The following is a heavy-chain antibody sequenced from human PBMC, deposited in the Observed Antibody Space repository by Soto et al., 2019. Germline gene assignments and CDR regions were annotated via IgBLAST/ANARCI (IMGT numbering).Heavy chain of an antibody. V-gene: IGHV1-2*04. CDR2: INPNSGGT. D-gene: IGHD3-16*01. CDR3: ARDSTGGESGMDV. CDR1: GYTFTGYY. Sequence: ASVKVSCKASGYTFTGYYMHWVRQAPGQGLEWMGWINPNSGGTNYAQKFQGWVTMTRDTSISTAYMELSRLRSDDTAVYYCARDSTGGESGMDVWAQGTTVTVSS. J-gene: IGHJ6*02.